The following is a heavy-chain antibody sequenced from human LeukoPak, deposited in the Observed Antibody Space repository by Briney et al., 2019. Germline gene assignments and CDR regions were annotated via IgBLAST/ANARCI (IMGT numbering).Heavy chain of an antibody. CDR3: ARRGIVVVPAARRPLDY. J-gene: IGHJ4*02. Sequence: PSETLSLTCAVSGYSISSSNWWGWIRQPPGKGLEWIGYIYYSGSIHYNPSLKSRVTMSVDTSKNQFSLKLSSVTAVDTAVYYCARRGIVVVPAARRPLDYWGQGTLVTVSS. V-gene: IGHV4-28*05. CDR1: GYSISSSNW. CDR2: IYYSGSI. D-gene: IGHD2-2*01.